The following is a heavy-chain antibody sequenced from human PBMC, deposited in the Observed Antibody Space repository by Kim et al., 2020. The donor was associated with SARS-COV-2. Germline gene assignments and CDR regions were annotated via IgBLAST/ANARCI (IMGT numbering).Heavy chain of an antibody. J-gene: IGHJ6*04. D-gene: IGHD6-13*01. Sequence: SETLSLTCTVSGGSISSSSYYWGWIRQPPGKGLEWIGSIYYSGSTYYNQSLKSRVTISVDTSKNQFSLKLSSVTAADTAVYYCARHIPPPTYGIAPRIPYYYFGMVVWGAGTTLTVSP. CDR2: IYYSGST. CDR3: ARHIPPPTYGIAPRIPYYYFGMVV. V-gene: IGHV4-39*01. CDR1: GGSISSSSYY.